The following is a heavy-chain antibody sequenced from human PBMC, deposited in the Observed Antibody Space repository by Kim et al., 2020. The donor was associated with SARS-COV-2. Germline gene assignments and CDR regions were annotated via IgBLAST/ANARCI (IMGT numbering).Heavy chain of an antibody. J-gene: IGHJ3*02. Sequence: TYYNPSLKSRVTISVDTSKNQFSLKLSSVTAADTAVYYCASDYGEYAFDIWGQGTMVTVSS. D-gene: IGHD4-17*01. CDR2: T. CDR3: ASDYGEYAFDI. V-gene: IGHV4-31*02.